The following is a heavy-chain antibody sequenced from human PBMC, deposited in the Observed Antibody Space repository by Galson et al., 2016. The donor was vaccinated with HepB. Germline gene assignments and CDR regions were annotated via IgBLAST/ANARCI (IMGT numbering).Heavy chain of an antibody. CDR2: IIPVFGVG. V-gene: IGHV1-69*13. J-gene: IGHJ2*01. CDR1: GGNFSTHT. Sequence: SVKVSCKASGGNFSTHTVGWVRQAPGQGLEWMGGIIPVFGVGTYSQTFQDRVKFAADESATTVYMELARLKSEDTAVYYCARVTGGDWWFFDLWGQGTQVLVS. CDR3: ARVTGGDWWFFDL. D-gene: IGHD2-8*02.